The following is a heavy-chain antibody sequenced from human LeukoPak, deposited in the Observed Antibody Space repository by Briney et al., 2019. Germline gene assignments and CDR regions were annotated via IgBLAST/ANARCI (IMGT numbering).Heavy chain of an antibody. CDR1: GGTFSSYA. CDR2: IIPIFGIA. V-gene: IGHV1-69*04. CDR3: VSGELAYCGGDCYDDAFDI. J-gene: IGHJ3*02. D-gene: IGHD2-21*02. Sequence: SVKVSCKASGGTFSSYAISWVRQAPGQGLEWMGRIIPIFGIANYAQKFQGRVTITADKSTSTAYMELSSLRSEDTAVYYCVSGELAYCGGDCYDDAFDIWGQGTMVTVSS.